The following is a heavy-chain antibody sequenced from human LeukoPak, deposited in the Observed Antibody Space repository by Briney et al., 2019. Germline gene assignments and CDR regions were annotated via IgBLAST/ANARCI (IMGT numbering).Heavy chain of an antibody. D-gene: IGHD3-22*01. Sequence: SQTLSLTCTVSGGSISSGGYYWSWTRQHPGKGLEWIGYIYYSGSTYYNPSLKSRVTISVDTSKNQFSLKLSSVTAADTAVYYCARDHYYDSSGYSRGLDYWGQGTLVTVSS. J-gene: IGHJ4*02. CDR2: IYYSGST. V-gene: IGHV4-31*03. CDR3: ARDHYYDSSGYSRGLDY. CDR1: GGSISSGGYY.